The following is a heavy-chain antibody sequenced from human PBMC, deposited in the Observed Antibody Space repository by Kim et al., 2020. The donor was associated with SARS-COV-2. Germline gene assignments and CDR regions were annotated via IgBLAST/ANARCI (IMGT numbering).Heavy chain of an antibody. CDR1: GFTFSSYG. CDR2: ISYDGSNK. V-gene: IGHV3-30*18. D-gene: IGHD2-15*01. J-gene: IGHJ6*02. Sequence: GGSLRLSCAASGFTFSSYGMHWVRQAPGKGLEWVAVISYDGSNKYYADSVKGRFTISRDNSKNTLYLQMNSLRAEDTAVYYCAKGARWSYYYGMDVWGQGTTVTVSS. CDR3: AKGARWSYYYGMDV.